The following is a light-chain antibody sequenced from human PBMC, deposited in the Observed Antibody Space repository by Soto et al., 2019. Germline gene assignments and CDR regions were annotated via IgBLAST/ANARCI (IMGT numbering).Light chain of an antibody. J-gene: IGKJ1*01. CDR3: QQYGSSPRT. CDR1: QSVGDN. Sequence: EILMTQSPATLSVSPGERATLSCRASQSVGDNLGWYQQKPGQAPRLLIYGASTRATGVPARFSGSGSGTDFTLTISRLEPEDFAVYYCQQYGSSPRTFGQGTKVDIK. CDR2: GAS. V-gene: IGKV3-15*01.